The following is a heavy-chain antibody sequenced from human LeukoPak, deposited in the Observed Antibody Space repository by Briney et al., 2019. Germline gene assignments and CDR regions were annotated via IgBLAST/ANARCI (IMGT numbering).Heavy chain of an antibody. V-gene: IGHV2-5*02. Sequence: SGPTLVNPTQTLTLTCTFSGFSLSTGGVGVGWIRQPPGKALEWLALIFWDDDKRYSPSLKSRLTITKDTSKNQVVLTMTNMVPVDTATYYCAHRYYDSGGYDAFDIWGQGTMVTVSS. CDR1: GFSLSTGGVG. D-gene: IGHD3-22*01. CDR2: IFWDDDK. J-gene: IGHJ3*02. CDR3: AHRYYDSGGYDAFDI.